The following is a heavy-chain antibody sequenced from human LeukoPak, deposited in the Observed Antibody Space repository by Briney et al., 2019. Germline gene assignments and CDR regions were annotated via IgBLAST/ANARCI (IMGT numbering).Heavy chain of an antibody. CDR1: GYTFSDYY. CDR3: ARRGTRTWYDS. CDR2: INPNSGGT. J-gene: IGHJ5*01. V-gene: IGHV1-2*02. Sequence: ASVKVSCKASGYTFSDYYIHWVRQAPGQGLELMGWINPNSGGTNYSQKLQGRVTMTRDTSISTAYMGLNRLRSDDTAVYYCARRGTRTWYDSWGQGTLVTVSS.